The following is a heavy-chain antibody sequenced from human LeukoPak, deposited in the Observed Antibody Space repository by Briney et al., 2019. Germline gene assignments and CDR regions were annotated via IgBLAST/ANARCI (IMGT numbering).Heavy chain of an antibody. CDR2: ISSSGSTI. J-gene: IGHJ6*03. D-gene: IGHD5-12*01. V-gene: IGHV3-48*04. Sequence: PGRSLRLSCAASGFTFSSYGMHWIRQAPGKGLEWVSYISSSGSTIYYADSVKGRFTISRDNAKNSLYLQMNSLRAEDTAVYYCARVRGEVATIPLEYYYYYYMDVWGKGTTVTVSS. CDR3: ARVRGEVATIPLEYYYYYYMDV. CDR1: GFTFSSYG.